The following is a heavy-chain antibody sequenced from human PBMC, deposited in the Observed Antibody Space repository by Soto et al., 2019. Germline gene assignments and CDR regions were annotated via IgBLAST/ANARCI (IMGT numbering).Heavy chain of an antibody. D-gene: IGHD3-3*02. Sequence: ASVKVSCKASGYTFTSYGISRVRQAPGQGLEWMGWISAYNGNTNYAQKLQGRVTMTTDTSTSTAYMELRSLRSDDTAVYYCAKVPASIFTFDYWGQGTLVTVSS. J-gene: IGHJ4*02. CDR1: GYTFTSYG. CDR2: ISAYNGNT. CDR3: AKVPASIFTFDY. V-gene: IGHV1-18*01.